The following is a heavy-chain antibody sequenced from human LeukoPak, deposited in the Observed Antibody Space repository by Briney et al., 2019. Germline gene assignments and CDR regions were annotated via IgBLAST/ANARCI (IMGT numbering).Heavy chain of an antibody. CDR1: GFTFDDYT. Sequence: GGSLRLSCAVSGFTFDDYTMHWVRQAPGKGLEWVSLISWDGGSTYYADSVKGRFTISRDNSKNSLYLQMNSLRTEDTALYYCAKAKSTMIVVDYYFDYWGQGTLVTVSS. V-gene: IGHV3-43*01. D-gene: IGHD3-22*01. CDR3: AKAKSTMIVVDYYFDY. CDR2: ISWDGGST. J-gene: IGHJ4*02.